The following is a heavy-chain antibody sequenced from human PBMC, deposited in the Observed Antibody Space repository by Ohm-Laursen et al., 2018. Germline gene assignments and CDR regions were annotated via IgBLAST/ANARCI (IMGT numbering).Heavy chain of an antibody. CDR2: ISFSGSHI. CDR3: ARDNPRVGY. CDR1: GLTLKSYS. Sequence: SLRLSCAASGLTLKSYSMNWVRQAPGKGLEWVSSISFSGSHIYYADSVKGRFTISRDNAKNSLYLQMNSLRAEDTAVYYCARDNPRVGYWGQGTLVTVSS. D-gene: IGHD3-16*01. V-gene: IGHV3-21*01. J-gene: IGHJ4*02.